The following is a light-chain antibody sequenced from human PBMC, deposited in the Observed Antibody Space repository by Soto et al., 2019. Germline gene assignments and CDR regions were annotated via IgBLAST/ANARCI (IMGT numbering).Light chain of an antibody. CDR2: GAS. CDR1: QSVGSN. J-gene: IGKJ3*01. Sequence: DIVMTQSPATLSVSPGERATLSCRASQSVGSNLAWYQQRPGQSPRLLISGASTRATGIPARFSGSGSGTEFTLTISSLQSEDFAFYCCQQYNKWPLFTFGPGTRVDLK. V-gene: IGKV3-15*01. CDR3: QQYNKWPLFT.